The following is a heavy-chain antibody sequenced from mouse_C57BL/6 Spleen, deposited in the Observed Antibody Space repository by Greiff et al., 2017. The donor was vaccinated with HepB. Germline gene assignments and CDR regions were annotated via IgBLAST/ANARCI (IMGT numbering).Heavy chain of an antibody. V-gene: IGHV1-26*01. D-gene: IGHD1-2*01. CDR3: ARLLRLNYPMDY. CDR2: INPNNGGT. J-gene: IGHJ4*01. CDR1: GYTFTDYY. Sequence: EVQLQQSGPELVKPGASVKISCKASGYTFTDYYMNWVKQSHGKSLEWIGDINPNNGGTSYNQKFKGKATLTVDKSSSTAYMELRSLTSEDSAVYYCARLLRLNYPMDYWGQGTSVTVSS.